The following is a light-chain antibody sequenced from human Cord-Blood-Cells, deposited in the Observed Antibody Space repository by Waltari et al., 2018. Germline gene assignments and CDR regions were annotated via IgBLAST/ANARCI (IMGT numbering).Light chain of an antibody. Sequence: EIVLTQSPATLSLSPGERATLSCRASQSVSSYLAWYQQKPGQAPRLLIYDASSRATGLPARFSGSGSETDFTLTIGSLEPEDFAVYYCQQRSNWPPITFGQGTRLEIK. CDR1: QSVSSY. CDR3: QQRSNWPPIT. J-gene: IGKJ5*01. V-gene: IGKV3-11*01. CDR2: DAS.